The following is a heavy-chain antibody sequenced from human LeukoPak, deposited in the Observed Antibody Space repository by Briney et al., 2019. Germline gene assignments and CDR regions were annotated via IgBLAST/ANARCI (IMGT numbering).Heavy chain of an antibody. V-gene: IGHV1-69*13. Sequence: SVKVSCKASGGSFSSYSINWVRQVPGQGLEWMAGIIPIFGTVKYAHKFQGRVTITADESTSTAYMELSSLRSEDTAVYYCARGYDARELGGFDPWGQGTLVTVSS. D-gene: IGHD1-7*01. CDR1: GGSFSSYS. J-gene: IGHJ5*02. CDR2: IIPIFGTV. CDR3: ARGYDARELGGFDP.